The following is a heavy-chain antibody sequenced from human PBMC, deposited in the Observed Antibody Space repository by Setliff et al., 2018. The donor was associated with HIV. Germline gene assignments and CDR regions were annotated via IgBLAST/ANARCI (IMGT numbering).Heavy chain of an antibody. J-gene: IGHJ6*02. V-gene: IGHV3-30*04. CDR2: ITSDGSNE. D-gene: IGHD3-10*01. CDR3: ARDQLAMVRRNGMDV. Sequence: QAGGSLRLSCAASGFIFSNYAMQWVRQAPGKGLEWVAAITSDGSNEYYADSVKGRFTISRDNSKNTLYVQMNSLRVEDTAVYYCARDQLAMVRRNGMDVWGQGTTVTVSS. CDR1: GFIFSNYA.